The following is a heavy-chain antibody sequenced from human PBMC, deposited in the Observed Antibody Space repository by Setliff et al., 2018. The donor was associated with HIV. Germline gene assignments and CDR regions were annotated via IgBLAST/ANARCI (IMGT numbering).Heavy chain of an antibody. D-gene: IGHD3-9*01. Sequence: GESLKISCKTSGYDFATYWIGWVRQMPGKGLEWMGVLYPSDSDAIYSPTFQGRVTISADKATNTAYLQWDSLKSSDTAIYYCVRPLVIAFDTSDIWGQGTMVTVSS. V-gene: IGHV5-51*01. CDR2: LYPSDSDA. CDR3: VRPLVIAFDTSDI. J-gene: IGHJ3*02. CDR1: GYDFATYW.